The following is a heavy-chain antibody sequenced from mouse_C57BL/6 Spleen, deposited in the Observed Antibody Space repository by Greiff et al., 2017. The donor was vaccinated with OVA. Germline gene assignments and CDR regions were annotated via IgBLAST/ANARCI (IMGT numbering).Heavy chain of an antibody. CDR3: ARGYYGSSLFAY. CDR1: GYAFSSYW. Sequence: QVQLQQSGAELVKPGASVKISCKASGYAFSSYWMNWVKQRPGKGLEWIGQIYPGDGDTNYNGKFKGKATLTADKSSSTAYMQLSSLTSEDSAVYCCARGYYGSSLFAYWGQGTLVTVSA. J-gene: IGHJ3*01. CDR2: IYPGDGDT. D-gene: IGHD1-1*01. V-gene: IGHV1-80*01.